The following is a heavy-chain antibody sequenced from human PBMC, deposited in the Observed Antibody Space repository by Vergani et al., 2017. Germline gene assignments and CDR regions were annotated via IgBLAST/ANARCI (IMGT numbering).Heavy chain of an antibody. V-gene: IGHV1-24*01. J-gene: IGHJ4*02. D-gene: IGHD6-19*01. Sequence: QVQLVQSGAEVKKPGASVKVSCKVSGYTLTELSMHWVRQAPGKGLEWMGGFDPEDGETIYAQKFQGRVTMTEGTSTDTAYMELSSLRSEDTAVYYCATDCSIRGSGWLDYWGQGTLVTVSS. CDR1: GYTLTELS. CDR3: ATDCSIRGSGWLDY. CDR2: FDPEDGET.